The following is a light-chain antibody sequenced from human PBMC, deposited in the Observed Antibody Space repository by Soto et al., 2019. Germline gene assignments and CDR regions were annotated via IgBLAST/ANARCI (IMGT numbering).Light chain of an antibody. J-gene: IGLJ3*02. CDR2: AND. CDR1: TSNIGSNY. CDR3: VVWDDGLGGSWV. V-gene: IGLV1-47*02. Sequence: QSVLSQSPSASGTPGQRVTLSCSGRTSNIGSNYVYWFQQLPATAPKLLIYANDQQPSGVHDRFSGSKSGTSASLAISGLRSEDEATYYCVVWDDGLGGSWVFAGGTKLTVL.